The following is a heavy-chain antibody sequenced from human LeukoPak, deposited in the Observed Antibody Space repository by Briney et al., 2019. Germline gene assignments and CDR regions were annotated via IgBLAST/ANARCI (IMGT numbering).Heavy chain of an antibody. D-gene: IGHD3-10*01. CDR3: ARTIYGSGSYNYYYYYYMDV. Sequence: GESLKISCKGSGYSFTSYWIGWVRQMPGKGLEWMGIIYPGDSDTRHSPSFQGQVTISADKSISTAYLQWSSLKASDTAMYYCARTIYGSGSYNYYYYYYMDVWGKGTTVTVSS. CDR2: IYPGDSDT. CDR1: GYSFTSYW. V-gene: IGHV5-51*01. J-gene: IGHJ6*03.